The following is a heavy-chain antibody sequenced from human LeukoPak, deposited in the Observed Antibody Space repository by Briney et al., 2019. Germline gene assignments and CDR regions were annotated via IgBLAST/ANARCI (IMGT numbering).Heavy chain of an antibody. CDR1: GFTFDDYG. CDR3: AKDLGDIVVVVAAHSELHAFDI. J-gene: IGHJ3*02. CDR2: ISWNSDSV. V-gene: IGHV3-9*01. Sequence: PGGSLRLSCAASGFTFDDYGMHWVRQAPGKGLEWVSGISWNSDSVGDADSVKGRFTISRDNAENSLYLQMNSLRAEDTAVYYCAKDLGDIVVVVAAHSELHAFDIWGQGTMVTVSS. D-gene: IGHD2-15*01.